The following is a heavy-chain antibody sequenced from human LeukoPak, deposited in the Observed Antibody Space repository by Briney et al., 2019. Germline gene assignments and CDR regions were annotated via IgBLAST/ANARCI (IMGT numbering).Heavy chain of an antibody. D-gene: IGHD2-21*01. CDR3: AKEAASCGGDCLDY. CDR2: ISSSGTSI. J-gene: IGHJ4*02. V-gene: IGHV3-48*03. Sequence: SLRLSCSLSAFTFTHYEGNCVRHAPGKGQEWIAYISSSGTSIYYANSVKARFTVSRDYAHTTAHLQMNTLRAEDTALYYCAKEAASCGGDCLDYWGPGTLVTVSS. CDR1: AFTFTHYE.